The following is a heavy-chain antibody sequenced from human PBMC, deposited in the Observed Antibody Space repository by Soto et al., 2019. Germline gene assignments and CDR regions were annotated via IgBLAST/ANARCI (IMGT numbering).Heavy chain of an antibody. CDR1: GFTFSSYA. J-gene: IGHJ6*02. D-gene: IGHD4-4*01. V-gene: IGHV3-23*01. CDR3: AKVHSDYVYYYSAMDV. CDR2: ISGGGGST. Sequence: GGSLRLSCAASGFTFSSYAMNWVRQAPGKGLEWVSAISGGGGSTYYADSVKGRFTISRHNSKNTLFLQMNSLRAEDTALYYCAKVHSDYVYYYSAMDVWGQGTTVTVSS.